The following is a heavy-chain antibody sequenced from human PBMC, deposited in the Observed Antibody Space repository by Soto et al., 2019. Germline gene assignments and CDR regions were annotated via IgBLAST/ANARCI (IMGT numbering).Heavy chain of an antibody. CDR2: ISGYNGKT. V-gene: IGHV1-18*01. D-gene: IGHD2-21*02. Sequence: QVQLVQSGGEVKKPGASVKVSCKASGYTFTSYGISWVRQAPGQGLEWMGWISGYNGKTNYAQKVQDRVTMTTDTSPSTDYMELRSLRSDDTAVYYCAREGDVPYNYSGMDVWGQGTTVTVSS. CDR3: AREGDVPYNYSGMDV. CDR1: GYTFTSYG. J-gene: IGHJ6*02.